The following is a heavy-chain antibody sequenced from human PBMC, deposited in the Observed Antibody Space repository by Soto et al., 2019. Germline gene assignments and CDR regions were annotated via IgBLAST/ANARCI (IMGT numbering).Heavy chain of an antibody. V-gene: IGHV4-34*01. D-gene: IGHD6-6*01. Sequence: SETLSLTLAVYGGSFSGYYWSWISQPPGKGLEWIGEINHSGSTNYNPSLKSRVTISVDTSKNQFSLKLSSVTAADTAVYYCARGYIAARGGNYYYYGMDVWGQGTTVTVSS. CDR1: GGSFSGYY. J-gene: IGHJ6*02. CDR2: INHSGST. CDR3: ARGYIAARGGNYYYYGMDV.